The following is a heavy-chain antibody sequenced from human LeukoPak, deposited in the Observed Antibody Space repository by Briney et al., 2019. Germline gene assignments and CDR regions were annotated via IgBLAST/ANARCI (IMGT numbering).Heavy chain of an antibody. V-gene: IGHV1-2*02. Sequence: GASVKVSCKASGYTFTGYYMHWVRQAPGQGLEWMGWINPNSGGTNYAQKFQGRVTMTRDTSISTAYMELSRLRSDDTAVYYCARDWGMTTVVTPSYYFDYWGQGTLVTVSS. CDR2: INPNSGGT. CDR3: ARDWGMTTVVTPSYYFDY. CDR1: GYTFTGYY. J-gene: IGHJ4*02. D-gene: IGHD4-23*01.